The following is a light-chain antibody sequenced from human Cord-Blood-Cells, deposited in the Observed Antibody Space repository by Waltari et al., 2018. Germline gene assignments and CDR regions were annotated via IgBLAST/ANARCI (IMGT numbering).Light chain of an antibody. CDR2: DAS. CDR1: QGISSA. J-gene: IGKJ3*01. CDR3: QQFNSYPST. V-gene: IGKV1-13*02. Sequence: AIQLTQSPSSLSASVGDRVTITCRASQGISSALARYQQKPGKAPKLLIYDASSLESGVPSRFSGSGSGTDFTLTISSLQPEDFATYYCQQFNSYPSTFGPGTKVDIK.